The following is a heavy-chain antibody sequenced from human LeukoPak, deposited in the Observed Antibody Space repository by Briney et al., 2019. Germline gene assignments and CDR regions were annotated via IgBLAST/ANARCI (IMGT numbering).Heavy chain of an antibody. Sequence: QTGGSLRLSCAASGFTFSSYSMNWVRQAPGKGLEWVSYISSSSSTIYYADSVKGRFTISRDNAKNSLYLQMNSLRAEDTAVYYCARDLDYPYYGSGSFYGMDVWGQGTTVTVSS. CDR1: GFTFSSYS. CDR2: ISSSSSTI. J-gene: IGHJ6*02. D-gene: IGHD3-10*01. V-gene: IGHV3-48*04. CDR3: ARDLDYPYYGSGSFYGMDV.